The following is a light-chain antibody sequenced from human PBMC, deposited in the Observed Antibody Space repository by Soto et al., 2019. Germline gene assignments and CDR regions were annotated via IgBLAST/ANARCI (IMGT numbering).Light chain of an antibody. CDR1: QSVNST. Sequence: EIVMTQSPATLSVSPGERATLSCRASQSVNSTLAWYQQRPGQAPRLLIYGASTRATGVPARFSGSGSGTEFTLTLSSLQSEDFAVYYCQQYNNWPPRFTFGQGTKLEI. CDR2: GAS. V-gene: IGKV3-15*01. CDR3: QQYNNWPPRFT. J-gene: IGKJ2*01.